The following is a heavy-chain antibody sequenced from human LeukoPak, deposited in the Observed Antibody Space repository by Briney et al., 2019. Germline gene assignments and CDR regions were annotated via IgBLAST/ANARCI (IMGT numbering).Heavy chain of an antibody. CDR1: GFTFSDYY. CDR3: ARAPGPYRRSWSHFDY. Sequence: GGSLRLSCAASGFTFSDYYMSWIRQAPGEGLEWVSYISSSSTYTNYADSVKGRFTISRDNAKNSLYLQMNSLRAEDTAVYYCARAPGPYRRSWSHFDYWGQGTLVTVSS. D-gene: IGHD6-13*01. J-gene: IGHJ4*02. CDR2: ISSSSTYT. V-gene: IGHV3-11*05.